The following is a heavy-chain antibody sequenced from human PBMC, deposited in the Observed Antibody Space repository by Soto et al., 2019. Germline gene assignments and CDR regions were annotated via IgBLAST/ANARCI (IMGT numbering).Heavy chain of an antibody. Sequence: DVQLVASGGGLVQPGGSLRLSCAASGFTFSSYWMHWVRQAPGKVLVWVSRINSDGSNTRYADSVKGRFTISRDNAKNTLYLQMNSLRAEDTALYYCARPPVTCQHYYGMGVWGQGTTVTVSS. CDR3: ARPPVTCQHYYGMGV. V-gene: IGHV3-74*01. CDR1: GFTFSSYW. J-gene: IGHJ6*02. CDR2: INSDGSNT. D-gene: IGHD4-17*01.